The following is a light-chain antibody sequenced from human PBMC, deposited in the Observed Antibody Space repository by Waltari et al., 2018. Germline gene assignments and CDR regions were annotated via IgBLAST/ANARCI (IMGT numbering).Light chain of an antibody. CDR1: RIDVGGYNY. Sequence: QSALTQPSSVSGSPGQSLTISCTGTRIDVGGYNYVSLYQQHPGKAPKLMIFDVSNRPSGVSDRFSGSKSGNSASLAISGLQAEDEADYYCRSYIGSSPVELFGGGTSLTVL. V-gene: IGLV2-14*03. CDR2: DVS. CDR3: RSYIGSSPVEL. J-gene: IGLJ2*01.